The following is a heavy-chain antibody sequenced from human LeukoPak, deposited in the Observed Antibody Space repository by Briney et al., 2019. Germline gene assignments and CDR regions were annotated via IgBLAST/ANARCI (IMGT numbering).Heavy chain of an antibody. CDR3: ARGTELGNWFDP. J-gene: IGHJ5*02. CDR2: GST. V-gene: IGHV4-39*07. D-gene: IGHD7-27*01. Sequence: SETLSLTCTVSGGSISSSSYYWGWIRQPPGKGLEWIGSGSTYYNPSLKSRATISVDTSKNQFSLKLSSMTAADTAVYYCARGTELGNWFDPWGQGTLVTVSS. CDR1: GGSISSSSYY.